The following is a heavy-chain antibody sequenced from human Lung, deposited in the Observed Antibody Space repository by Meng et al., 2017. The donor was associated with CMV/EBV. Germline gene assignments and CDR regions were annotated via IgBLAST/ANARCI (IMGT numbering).Heavy chain of an antibody. Sequence: ASXXVSXKASGYTFTNYFMHWVRQGPGQGLEWMGAINTGSGSTNYAQKFQGRVSMTRDTSTSTVYMEVSSLRSEDTAVYFCARDSSGSYYGAFDIWGRGTXVTVSS. J-gene: IGHJ3*02. V-gene: IGHV1-46*01. CDR1: GYTFTNYF. CDR2: INTGSGST. D-gene: IGHD1-26*01. CDR3: ARDSSGSYYGAFDI.